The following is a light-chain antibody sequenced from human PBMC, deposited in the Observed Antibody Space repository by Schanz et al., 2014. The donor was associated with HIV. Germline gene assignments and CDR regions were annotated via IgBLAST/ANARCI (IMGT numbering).Light chain of an antibody. J-gene: IGKJ4*01. CDR3: QQYDDWPILT. Sequence: EIVLTQSPVILSLSPGERATLSCRASQTVSSNSLGWYQQKRGQVPRLLIYSASRRANGIPDRFSGSGSGTDFTLTISSLQSEDFAVYYCQQYDDWPILTFGGGTKVEIK. CDR2: SAS. V-gene: IGKV3-20*01. CDR1: QTVSSNS.